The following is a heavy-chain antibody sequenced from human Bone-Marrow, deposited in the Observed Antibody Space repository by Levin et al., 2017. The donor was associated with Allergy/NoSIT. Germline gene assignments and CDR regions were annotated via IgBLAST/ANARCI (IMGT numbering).Heavy chain of an antibody. CDR3: ARDRNVLRDFDWLLDF. V-gene: IGHV1-69*01. D-gene: IGHD3-9*01. CDR1: GGTFSSYG. Sequence: KISCKASGGTFSSYGFSWVRQAPGQGLEWMGGIVPVFATTNCAEKFRDRFTMTADESTGTVYMEMSSLRSEDTAIYYCARDRNVLRDFDWLLDFWGQGTLVTVSS. J-gene: IGHJ4*02. CDR2: IVPVFATT.